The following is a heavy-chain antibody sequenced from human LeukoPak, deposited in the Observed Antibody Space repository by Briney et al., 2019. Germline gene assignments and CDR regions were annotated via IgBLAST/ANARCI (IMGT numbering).Heavy chain of an antibody. CDR1: GGSISSYY. J-gene: IGHJ6*02. CDR3: ARVGVDTITYYYYGMDV. V-gene: IGHV4-59*01. Sequence: SVTLSLTCTVSGGSISSYYWSWIRQPPGKGLEWIGYIYYSGSTNYNPSLKSRVTISVDTSKNQFSLKLSSVTAADTAVYYCARVGVDTITYYYYGMDVWGQGTTVTVSS. CDR2: IYYSGST. D-gene: IGHD5-12*01.